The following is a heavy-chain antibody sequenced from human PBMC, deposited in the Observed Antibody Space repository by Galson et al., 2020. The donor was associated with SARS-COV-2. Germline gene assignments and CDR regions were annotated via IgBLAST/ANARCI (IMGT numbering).Heavy chain of an antibody. CDR2: ISGSGEST. CDR3: AIYCDSSTYYRGVY. V-gene: IGHV3-23*01. CDR1: GITFKISA. Sequence: GESLKISCAASGITFKISAMSWVRQAPGKGLEWVSGISGSGESTFYADSVKDRFTITRDISKNTLYLQMNSLRAEDTAVYYCAIYCDSSTYYRGVYWGQGTLVTVSS. D-gene: IGHD3-22*01. J-gene: IGHJ4*02.